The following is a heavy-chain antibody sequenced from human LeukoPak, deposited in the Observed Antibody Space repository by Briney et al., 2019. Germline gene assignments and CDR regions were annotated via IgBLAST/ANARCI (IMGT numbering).Heavy chain of an antibody. CDR3: ADYSGSRKAFDY. D-gene: IGHD1-26*01. CDR2: INWNSDTK. J-gene: IGHJ4*02. V-gene: IGHV3-9*01. CDR1: GFAFHNYA. Sequence: GGSLRLSCVGSGFAFHNYAMHWVRRPPGKGLEWVSAINWNSDTKAYADSVKGRFTISRDNSKNTLYLQMNSLRAEDTAVYYCADYSGSRKAFDYWGQGTLVTVSS.